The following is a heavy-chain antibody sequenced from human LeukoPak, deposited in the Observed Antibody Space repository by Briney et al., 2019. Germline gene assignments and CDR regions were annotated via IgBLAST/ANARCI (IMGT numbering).Heavy chain of an antibody. CDR3: ARDQNDYGDYSGFDY. V-gene: IGHV4-59*01. J-gene: IGHJ4*02. D-gene: IGHD4-17*01. CDR2: IYYSGST. CDR1: GGSISSYY. Sequence: PPETLSLTCTVSGGSISSYYWSWIRQPPGKGLEWIGYIYYSGSTNYNPSLKSRVTISVDTSKNQFSLKLSSVTAADTAVCYCARDQNDYGDYSGFDYWGQGTLVTVSS.